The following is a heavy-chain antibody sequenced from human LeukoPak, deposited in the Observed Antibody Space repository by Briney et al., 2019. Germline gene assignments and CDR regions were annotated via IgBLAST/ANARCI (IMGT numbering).Heavy chain of an antibody. D-gene: IGHD4-11*01. CDR1: GFTLSSNW. CDR2: MKSKADGGTA. Sequence: GGSLRLSCAGSGFTLSSNWMHWVRQAPGKGLEWVGRMKSKADGGTAEYAAPVKDGFSMSRDDSKNTLYLQMNSLKTEDTAVYYCTTDWDRTTYKVGDYWGQGTLVTVSS. J-gene: IGHJ4*02. V-gene: IGHV3-15*01. CDR3: TTDWDRTTYKVGDY.